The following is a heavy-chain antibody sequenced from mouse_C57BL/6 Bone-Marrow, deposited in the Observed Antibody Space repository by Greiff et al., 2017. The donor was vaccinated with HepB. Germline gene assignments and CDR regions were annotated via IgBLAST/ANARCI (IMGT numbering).Heavy chain of an antibody. Sequence: QVQLQQPGAELVKPGASVKMSCKASGYTFTSYWITWVKQRPGQGLEWLGDIYPGSGSTNYNEKFKSKATLTVDTSSSTAYMQLSSRTSEDAAVYYCARRSRSLGRFAYWGQGTLVTVSA. J-gene: IGHJ3*01. D-gene: IGHD4-1*01. CDR1: GYTFTSYW. V-gene: IGHV1-55*01. CDR3: ARRSRSLGRFAY. CDR2: IYPGSGST.